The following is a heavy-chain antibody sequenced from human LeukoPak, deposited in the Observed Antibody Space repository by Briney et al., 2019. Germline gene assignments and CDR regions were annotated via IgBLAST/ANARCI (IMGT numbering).Heavy chain of an antibody. CDR2: IYYSGST. Sequence: PSETLSLTCTVSGGSISSYYWSWIRQPPGKGLEWIGYIYYSGSTNYNPSLKSRVTISVDTSKNQFSLKLSSVTAADTAVYYCARMGIVVVPAAIRGDYYYYYYMDVWGKGTTVTVSS. CDR3: ARMGIVVVPAAIRGDYYYYYYMDV. V-gene: IGHV4-59*01. CDR1: GGSISSYY. J-gene: IGHJ6*03. D-gene: IGHD2-2*03.